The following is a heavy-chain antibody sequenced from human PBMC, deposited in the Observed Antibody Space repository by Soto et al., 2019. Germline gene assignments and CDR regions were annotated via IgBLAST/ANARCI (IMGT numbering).Heavy chain of an antibody. Sequence: QGQLVQSGAEVLQPGASVKLSCKTYDYVFSAYAIHWVRQAPGHGLEWMGWIYAGNGDTKYSQNFQGRVTFSRETFASAAYMELDGLTPEDTAVYYCARDHKDFQSSGYPLGMGVWGQGTTVTVAS. D-gene: IGHD3-22*01. V-gene: IGHV1-3*01. J-gene: IGHJ6*02. CDR3: ARDHKDFQSSGYPLGMGV. CDR1: DYVFSAYA. CDR2: IYAGNGDT.